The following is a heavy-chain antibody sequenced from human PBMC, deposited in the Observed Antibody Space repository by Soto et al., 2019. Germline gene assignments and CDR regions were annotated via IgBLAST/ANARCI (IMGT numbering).Heavy chain of an antibody. Sequence: EVQLVESGGGLVQPGGSLKLSCAASGFTFSASAVHWVRQASGKGLEWVGRIRSKANNYATAYAASVQGRFTIFRDDLKNTAYLQMNSLKTEDTAVYYCTNPQVYYGMDVWGQGTRVTVSS. J-gene: IGHJ6*02. CDR2: IRSKANNYAT. CDR3: TNPQVYYGMDV. V-gene: IGHV3-73*02. CDR1: GFTFSASA.